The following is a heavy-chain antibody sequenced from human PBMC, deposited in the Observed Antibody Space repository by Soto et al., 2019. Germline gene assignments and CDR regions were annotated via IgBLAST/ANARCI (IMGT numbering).Heavy chain of an antibody. V-gene: IGHV3-48*01. CDR1: GFTFSSYS. CDR3: ARHPERIAQIGWFDP. J-gene: IGHJ5*02. D-gene: IGHD6-13*01. Sequence: PGGSLRLSCAASGFTFSSYSMNWVRQAPGKGLEWVSYISSSSTIYYADSVKGRFTISRDNAKNSLYLQMNSLRAEDTAVYYCARHPERIAQIGWFDPWGQGTLVTVPQ. CDR2: ISSSSTI.